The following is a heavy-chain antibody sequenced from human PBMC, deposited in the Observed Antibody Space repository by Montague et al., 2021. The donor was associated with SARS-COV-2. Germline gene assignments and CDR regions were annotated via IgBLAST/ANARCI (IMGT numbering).Heavy chain of an antibody. CDR1: GDSVSMNSAA. V-gene: IGHV6-1*01. CDR2: TYFRSKWYN. Sequence: CAISGDSVSMNSAAWNWIRQSPSRGLERLGGTYFRSKWYNDYAVSVKSRITINPDTSKNQISLQLNSVTPEDTAVYYCARTSASSDYWGQGALVTVSS. D-gene: IGHD1-26*01. J-gene: IGHJ4*02. CDR3: ARTSASSDY.